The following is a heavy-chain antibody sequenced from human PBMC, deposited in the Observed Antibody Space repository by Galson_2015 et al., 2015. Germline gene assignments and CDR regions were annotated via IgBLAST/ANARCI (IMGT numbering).Heavy chain of an antibody. J-gene: IGHJ3*02. V-gene: IGHV3-23*01. CDR3: AKEGWFGELGMDAFDI. CDR1: GFTFSSYA. CDR2: ISGSGGST. D-gene: IGHD3-10*01. Sequence: SLRLSCAASGFTFSSYAMSWVRQAPGKGLEWVSAISGSGGSTYYADSVKGRFTISRDNSKNTLYLQMNSLRAEDTAVYYCAKEGWFGELGMDAFDIWGQGTMVTVSS.